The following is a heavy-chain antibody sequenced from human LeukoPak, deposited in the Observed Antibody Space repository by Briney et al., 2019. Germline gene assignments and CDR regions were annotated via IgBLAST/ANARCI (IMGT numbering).Heavy chain of an antibody. D-gene: IGHD3-10*01. V-gene: IGHV3-64D*06. Sequence: GGSLRLSCSASGFTFSNYAMHGVRQAPGKGLESVSAISSNGGSPYYADSVKGRFTISRDNSRNTLYPQMSSLRAADTAVYYCLSGDYWGQGTLVTVSS. CDR3: LSGDY. J-gene: IGHJ4*02. CDR1: GFTFSNYA. CDR2: ISSNGGSP.